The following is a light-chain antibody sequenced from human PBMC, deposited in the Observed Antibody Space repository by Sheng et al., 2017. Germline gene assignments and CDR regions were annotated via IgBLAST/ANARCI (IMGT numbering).Light chain of an antibody. V-gene: IGKV4-1*01. CDR3: QQYFDTQT. Sequence: DIVMTKSPDSLAVSLGERATINCKSSQSVLYSSNNKNYLAWYQQKAGQPPKVLIYWASTRESGVPDRFSGSGSGTDFTLTISSLQAEDVAVYYCQQYFDTQTFGQGTRVEIK. J-gene: IGKJ1*01. CDR2: WAS. CDR1: QSVLYSSNNKNY.